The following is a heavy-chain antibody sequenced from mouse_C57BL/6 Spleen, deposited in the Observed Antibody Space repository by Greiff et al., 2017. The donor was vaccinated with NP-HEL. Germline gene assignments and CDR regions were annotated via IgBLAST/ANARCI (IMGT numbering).Heavy chain of an antibody. J-gene: IGHJ1*03. Sequence: EVQRVESGPGLVKPSQSLSLTCSVTGYSITSGYYWNWIRQFPGNKLEWMGYISYDGSNNYNPSLKNRISITRDTSKNQFFLKLNSVTTEDTATYYCARVVGYWYFDVWGTGTTVTVSS. V-gene: IGHV3-6*01. CDR2: ISYDGSN. CDR3: ARVVGYWYFDV. CDR1: GYSITSGYY. D-gene: IGHD1-1*02.